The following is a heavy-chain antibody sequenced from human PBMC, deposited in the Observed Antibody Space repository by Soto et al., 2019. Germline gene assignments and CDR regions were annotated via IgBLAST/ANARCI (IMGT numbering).Heavy chain of an antibody. V-gene: IGHV1-2*02. D-gene: IGHD2-15*01. Sequence: GASVKVSCKASGYTFTGYYMHWVRQAPGQGLEWMGWINPNSGGTNYADSVKGRFTISRDNSKNTLYLQMNSLRAEDTAVYYCAKDISDCSGGSCYSDYYYYGMDVWGQGTTVTVSS. CDR1: GYTFTGYY. J-gene: IGHJ6*01. CDR2: INPNSGGT. CDR3: AKDISDCSGGSCYSDYYYYGMDV.